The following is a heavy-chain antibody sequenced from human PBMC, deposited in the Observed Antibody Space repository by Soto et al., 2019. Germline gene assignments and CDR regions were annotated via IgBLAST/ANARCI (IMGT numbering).Heavy chain of an antibody. CDR3: ARGDRGGSGSPASYYYSGLDV. V-gene: IGHV3-23*01. CDR2: VSAGGDMT. Sequence: DVQLLESGGHLVQPGGSLRLSCAASGFTFSSYAMSWVRQAPVKGLEWVSSVSAGGDMTYYSDSVKGRFTISRDNSNNALFLQMNSLRIEDTALYYCARGDRGGSGSPASYYYSGLDVWGQGATVTVS. D-gene: IGHD3-10*01. J-gene: IGHJ6*02. CDR1: GFTFSSYA.